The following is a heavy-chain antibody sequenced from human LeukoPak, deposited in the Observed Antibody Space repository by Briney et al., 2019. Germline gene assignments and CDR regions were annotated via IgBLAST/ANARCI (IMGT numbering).Heavy chain of an antibody. Sequence: ASVKVSCKASGGTFSSYAISWVRQAPGQGLEWVGGIIPIFGTANYAQKFQGRVTITADKSTSTAYMELSSLRSEDTAVYYCASCSSTSCYLSSRTYYYYGMDVWGRGTTVTVSS. J-gene: IGHJ6*04. CDR1: GGTFSSYA. CDR2: IIPIFGTA. V-gene: IGHV1-69*06. D-gene: IGHD2-2*01. CDR3: ASCSSTSCYLSSRTYYYYGMDV.